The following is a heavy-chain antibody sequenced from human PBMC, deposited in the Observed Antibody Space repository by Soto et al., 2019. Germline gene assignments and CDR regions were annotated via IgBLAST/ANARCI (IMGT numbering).Heavy chain of an antibody. CDR2: IIPIFGTA. J-gene: IGHJ6*02. Sequence: QVQLVQSGAEVKKPGSSVKVSCKASGGTFSSYAISWVRQAPGQGLEWMGGIIPIFGTANYAQKFQGRVTSTADESPGTAYMELGSLRSEDTAVYYCARGGGVVVSATVPYYYGMDVWGQGPTVTVSS. CDR3: ARGGGVVVSATVPYYYGMDV. D-gene: IGHD2-15*01. CDR1: GGTFSSYA. V-gene: IGHV1-69*12.